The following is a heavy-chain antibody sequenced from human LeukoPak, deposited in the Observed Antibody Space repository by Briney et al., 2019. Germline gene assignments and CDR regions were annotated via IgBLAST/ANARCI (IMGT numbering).Heavy chain of an antibody. V-gene: IGHV3-66*01. Sequence: GGSLRLSCAASGFTVSSNYMSWVRQAPGKGLEWVSLIYSGGSTYYADSVKGRFTISRDNSKNTLYLQMDSLRAEDTAVYYCAKDLSDYGDHWGQGTLVTVSS. CDR2: IYSGGST. J-gene: IGHJ4*02. CDR1: GFTVSSNY. CDR3: AKDLSDYGDH.